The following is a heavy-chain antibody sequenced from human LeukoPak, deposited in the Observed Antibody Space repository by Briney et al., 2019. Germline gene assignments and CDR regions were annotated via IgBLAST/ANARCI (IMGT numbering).Heavy chain of an antibody. CDR3: ARDRIYYSDY. V-gene: IGHV3-33*01. Sequence: HPGGSLRLSCAASGFTFSSYGMHWVRQAPGKGLEWVALIWFDGSNRYYADSVRGRFTISRDNPKNTLYLQMNSLSAEDTAVYYCARDRIYYSDYWGQGTLVTVSS. D-gene: IGHD1-14*01. CDR1: GFTFSSYG. J-gene: IGHJ4*02. CDR2: IWFDGSNR.